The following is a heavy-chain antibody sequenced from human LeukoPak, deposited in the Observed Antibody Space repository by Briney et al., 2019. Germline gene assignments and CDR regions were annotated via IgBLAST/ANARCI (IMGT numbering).Heavy chain of an antibody. D-gene: IGHD6-6*01. CDR2: IKYDGSEK. CDR1: GFTFSSYW. CDR3: AREFSGSSFNDY. V-gene: IGHV3-7*01. Sequence: PGGSLRLPCAASGFTFSSYWMSWFRRAPGKGLEWVANIKYDGSEKYYVDSVKGRFTISRDNARNSLYLQLNSLRVDDTAVYYCAREFSGSSFNDYWGQGTLVTASS. J-gene: IGHJ4*02.